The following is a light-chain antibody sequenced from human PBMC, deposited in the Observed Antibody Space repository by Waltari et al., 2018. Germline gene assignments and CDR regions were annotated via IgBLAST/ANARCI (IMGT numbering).Light chain of an antibody. Sequence: EIVLTQSPGTLSLSPGERATLSCRASQSVRSNYLAWYPQKPGQAPRLLIFGASSRATGVPDRFSGSGSGTDFTLTISRLEPEDFAVFYCQQYGSSSPITFGQGTRLEIK. CDR1: QSVRSNY. CDR2: GAS. J-gene: IGKJ5*01. CDR3: QQYGSSSPIT. V-gene: IGKV3-20*01.